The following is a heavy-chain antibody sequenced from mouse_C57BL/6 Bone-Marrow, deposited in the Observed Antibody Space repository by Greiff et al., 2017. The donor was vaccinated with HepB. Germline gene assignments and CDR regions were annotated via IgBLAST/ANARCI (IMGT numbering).Heavy chain of an antibody. CDR3: ARERTNWDYFDY. CDR2: INPSNGGT. J-gene: IGHJ2*01. V-gene: IGHV1-53*01. Sequence: QVQLQQPGPELVKPGASVKLSCKASGYTFTSYWMHWVKQRPGQGLEWIGNINPSNGGTNYNEKFKSKATLTVDKSSSTAYMQLSSLTSEDSAVYYCARERTNWDYFDYWGQGTTLTVSS. D-gene: IGHD4-1*01. CDR1: GYTFTSYW.